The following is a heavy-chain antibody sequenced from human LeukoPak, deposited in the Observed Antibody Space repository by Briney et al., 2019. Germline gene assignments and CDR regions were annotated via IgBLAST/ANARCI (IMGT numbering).Heavy chain of an antibody. CDR1: AGAITSQY. Sequence: SETLSLTCTVSAGAITSQYWSWIRQSPGKGLEFIGYINYSGSTSYNPSLMSRVAISVDTSKNQFSLKLSSVTAADTAMYFCARLSTDNVVLPGAMAYYFDCWGQGTLVTVSS. CDR2: INYSGST. D-gene: IGHD2-2*01. J-gene: IGHJ4*02. V-gene: IGHV4-59*08. CDR3: ARLSTDNVVLPGAMAYYFDC.